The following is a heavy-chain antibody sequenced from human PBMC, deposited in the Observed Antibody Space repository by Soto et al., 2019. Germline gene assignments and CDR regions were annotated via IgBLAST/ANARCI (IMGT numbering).Heavy chain of an antibody. CDR2: ISGSGGST. CDR3: DKDRITMIVVVTKGGYFDY. Sequence: GGSLRLSCAASGFTFSSYAMSWVRQAPGKGLEWVSAISGSGGSTYYADSVKGRFTISRDNAKNTLYLQMNSLRAEDTAVYYCDKDRITMIVVVTKGGYFDYWGQGTLVTVSS. D-gene: IGHD3-22*01. CDR1: GFTFSSYA. V-gene: IGHV3-23*01. J-gene: IGHJ4*02.